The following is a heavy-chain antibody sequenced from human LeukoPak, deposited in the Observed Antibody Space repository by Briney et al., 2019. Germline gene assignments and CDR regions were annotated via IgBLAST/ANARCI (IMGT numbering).Heavy chain of an antibody. Sequence: GSLRLSCAASGFTFSSYGMSWVRQAPGKGLEWIGSIYYSGSTYYNPSLKSRVTISVDTSKNQFSLKLSSVTAADTAVYYCARHALGYSYTFDYWGQGTLVTVSS. V-gene: IGHV4-39*01. J-gene: IGHJ4*02. D-gene: IGHD5-18*01. CDR2: IYYSGST. CDR1: GFTFSSYG. CDR3: ARHALGYSYTFDY.